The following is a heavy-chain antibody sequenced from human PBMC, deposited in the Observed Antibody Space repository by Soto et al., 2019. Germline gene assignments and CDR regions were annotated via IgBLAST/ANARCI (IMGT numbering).Heavy chain of an antibody. D-gene: IGHD6-13*01. CDR1: GFTFSNYA. J-gene: IGHJ5*02. Sequence: WGSLRLSCAASGFTFSNYAMTWVRQAPGKGLEWVSGISGSGSSIYYADSVKGRFTISRDNSKNTLYLQMNSLRAEDTAVYYCAKGGDSSSWKNWFDPWGQGTLVTVSS. V-gene: IGHV3-23*01. CDR3: AKGGDSSSWKNWFDP. CDR2: ISGSGSSI.